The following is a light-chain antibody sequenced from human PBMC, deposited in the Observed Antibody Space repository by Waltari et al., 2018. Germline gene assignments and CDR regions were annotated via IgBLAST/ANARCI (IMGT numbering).Light chain of an antibody. J-gene: IGKJ1*01. CDR1: QSLLYTSNNKNY. CDR3: LQYLHTPRT. CDR2: WAS. V-gene: IGKV4-1*01. Sequence: DVVMTQSPDSLAVSLGERATINCKYSQSLLYTSNNKNYLAWYQQKPGQPPKILIYWASIRESGFPDRFSGSGSGTDFTLTISGLQAEDVASYFCLQYLHTPRTFGQGTKVEIK.